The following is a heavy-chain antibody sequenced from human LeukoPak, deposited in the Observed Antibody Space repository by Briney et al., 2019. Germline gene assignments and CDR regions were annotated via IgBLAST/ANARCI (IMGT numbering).Heavy chain of an antibody. V-gene: IGHV3-11*03. J-gene: IGHJ4*02. CDR3: ARTYCSRGSCYLDY. CDR1: GFTFSDYY. Sequence: AGGSLRLSCAASGFTFSDYYMSWIRQAPGKGLEWVSYISGSSTYTNYADSVKGRFTISRDNAKNSVYLQMMSLRAEDTAVYFCARTYCSRGSCYLDYWGQGTLVTLSS. CDR2: ISGSSTYT. D-gene: IGHD2-15*01.